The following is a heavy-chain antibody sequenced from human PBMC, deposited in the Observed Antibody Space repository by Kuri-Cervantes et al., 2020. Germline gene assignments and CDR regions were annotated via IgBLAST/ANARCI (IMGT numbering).Heavy chain of an antibody. CDR1: GLNLRSYA. Sequence: GESLKISCAASGLNLRSYAMHWVRQAPGKGLEWVAALSYDGSNKYYADSVKGRFTISRDNSKNTLYLQMNSLRAEDTAVYYCARGRQDYDILTGYYSAIYFDYWGQGTLVTVSS. D-gene: IGHD3-9*01. CDR3: ARGRQDYDILTGYYSAIYFDY. V-gene: IGHV3-30*14. J-gene: IGHJ4*02. CDR2: LSYDGSNK.